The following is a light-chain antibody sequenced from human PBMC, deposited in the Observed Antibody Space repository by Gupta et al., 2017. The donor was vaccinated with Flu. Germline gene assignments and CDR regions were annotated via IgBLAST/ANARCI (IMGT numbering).Light chain of an antibody. CDR1: GGIGGSND. J-gene: IGLJ2*01. CDR3: PANADGYTLRL. Sequence: GGIGGSNDGHWYRQHPGKAPRLVVYDMSGRPPGIPDRSSASNSGSKALMIIATVEAEDAADYYCPANADGYTLRLCGGGTRLTVL. CDR2: DMS. V-gene: IGLV2-11*02.